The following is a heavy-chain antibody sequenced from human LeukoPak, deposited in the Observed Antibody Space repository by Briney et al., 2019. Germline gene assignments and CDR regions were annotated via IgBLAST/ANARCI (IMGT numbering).Heavy chain of an antibody. V-gene: IGHV4-39*07. D-gene: IGHD3-3*01. CDR1: GGSISGTPYY. CDR3: ARASTIFGHFAY. Sequence: PSETLSLTCAISGGSISGTPYYWGWIRQPPGKGLEWIGSIYYSGSTYYNPSHKSRLTISVDTSKNQFSLKLSSVTAADTAVYYCARASTIFGHFAYWGRGTLVTVSS. CDR2: IYYSGST. J-gene: IGHJ4*02.